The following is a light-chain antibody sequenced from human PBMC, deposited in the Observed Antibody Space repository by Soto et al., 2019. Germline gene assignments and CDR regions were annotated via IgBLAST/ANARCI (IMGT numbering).Light chain of an antibody. CDR1: TGAVTSGLY. V-gene: IGLV7-46*01. J-gene: IGLJ3*02. CDR2: DTT. Sequence: QAVVTQEPSLTVSPGGTVTLTCGSSTGAVTSGLYPHWLQQKPGQAPMTLIYDTTNKHSWTPARFSGSLLGGKAALTISGAQPEDEADYYCLLTNRSARVFGGGTKLTVL. CDR3: LLTNRSARV.